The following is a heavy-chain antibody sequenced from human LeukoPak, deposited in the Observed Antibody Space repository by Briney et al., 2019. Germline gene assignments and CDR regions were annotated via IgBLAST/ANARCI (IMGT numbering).Heavy chain of an antibody. V-gene: IGHV3-48*03. D-gene: IGHD1-26*01. CDR3: ARDKIGYYRWFDP. Sequence: QPGGSLRLSCVASGFTFRTYEMNWVRQAPGKGLEWVSYISGSDPTVYYADSVRGRFTISRDNAKNSLYLRMNSLRAEDTAVCYCARDKIGYYRWFDPWGQGTLVTVSS. J-gene: IGHJ5*02. CDR2: ISGSDPTV. CDR1: GFTFRTYE.